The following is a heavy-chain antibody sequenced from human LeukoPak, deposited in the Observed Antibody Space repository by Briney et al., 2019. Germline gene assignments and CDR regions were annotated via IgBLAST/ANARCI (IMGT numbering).Heavy chain of an antibody. J-gene: IGHJ4*02. CDR2: ISGSGGST. CDR1: GFTFSSSA. Sequence: GGSLRLSCAASGFTFSSSAMNWVRQAPGKGLEWVSAISGSGGSTHYADSVKGRFTISRDNAKNSLYLQMNSLRAEDTAVYYCVTNYYDSSGYSDYWGQGTLVTVSS. V-gene: IGHV3-23*01. CDR3: VTNYYDSSGYSDY. D-gene: IGHD3-22*01.